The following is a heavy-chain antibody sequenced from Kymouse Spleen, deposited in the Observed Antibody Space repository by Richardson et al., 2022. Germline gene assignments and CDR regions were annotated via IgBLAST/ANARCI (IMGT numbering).Heavy chain of an antibody. CDR2: IGTAGDT. Sequence: EVQLVESGGGLVQPGGSLRLSCAASGFTFSSYDMHWVRQATGKGLEWVSAIGTAGDTYYPGSVKGRFTISRENAKNSLYLQMNSLRAGDTAVYYCARAAVIPYYYGMDVWGQGTTVTVSS. V-gene: IGHV3-13*01. D-gene: IGHD4-17*01. J-gene: IGHJ6*02. CDR3: ARAAVIPYYYGMDV. CDR1: GFTFSSYD.